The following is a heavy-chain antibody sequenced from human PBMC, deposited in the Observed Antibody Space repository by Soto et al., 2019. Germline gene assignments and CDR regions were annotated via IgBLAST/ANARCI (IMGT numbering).Heavy chain of an antibody. CDR3: ARDNSGYDLRGNYYYYYGMDV. CDR2: ISGSGGST. D-gene: IGHD5-12*01. CDR1: GFTFSSYA. J-gene: IGHJ6*02. V-gene: IGHV3-23*01. Sequence: GGSLRLSCAASGFTFSSYAMSWVRQAPGKGLEWVSAISGSGGSTYYADSVKGRFTISRDNAKNSLYLQMNRLRAEDTAVYYCARDNSGYDLRGNYYYYYGMDVWGQGTTVTVSS.